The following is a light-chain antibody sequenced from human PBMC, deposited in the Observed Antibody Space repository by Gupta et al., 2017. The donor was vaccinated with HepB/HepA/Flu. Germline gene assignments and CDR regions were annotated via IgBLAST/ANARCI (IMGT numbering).Light chain of an antibody. J-gene: IGLJ3*02. CDR2: DVS. V-gene: IGLV2-14*03. CDR1: SSDVGGYNY. CDR3: SSYTSSSIWV. Sequence: QSALTQPASVSGSPGQSITISCTGTSSDVGGYNYVSWYQQHPDKAPKLMIYDVSNRPSGVSNRFSGSKSGNTASLTISELQAEDEADYYCSSYTSSSIWVFGGGTKLTVL.